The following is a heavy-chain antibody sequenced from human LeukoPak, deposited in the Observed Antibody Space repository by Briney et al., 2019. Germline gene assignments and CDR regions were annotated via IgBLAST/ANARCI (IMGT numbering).Heavy chain of an antibody. CDR3: ATDPNDYSDYVQL. D-gene: IGHD4-11*01. CDR2: VDPEDGET. Sequence: GASVKTSCKASGYTFTDYYMHWVQQAPGKGLEWMGRVDPEDGETIYAEKFQGGVTIIADTSTDTAYMELSSLRSEDTAMYYCATDPNDYSDYVQLWGQGTLVTVSS. CDR1: GYTFTDYY. V-gene: IGHV1-69-2*01. J-gene: IGHJ4*02.